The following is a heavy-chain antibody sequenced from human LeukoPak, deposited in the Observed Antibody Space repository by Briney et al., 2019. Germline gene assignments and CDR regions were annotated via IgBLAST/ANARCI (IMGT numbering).Heavy chain of an antibody. CDR1: GGTFSSYA. Sequence: ASVKVSCKASGGTFSSYAISWVRQAPGQGLEWMGGIIPIFGTANYAQKFQGRVTMTRDTSTSTVYMELSSLRSEDTAVYYCAGIAAAGTSAFDIWGQGTMVTVSS. D-gene: IGHD6-13*01. J-gene: IGHJ3*02. CDR3: AGIAAAGTSAFDI. V-gene: IGHV1-69*05. CDR2: IIPIFGTA.